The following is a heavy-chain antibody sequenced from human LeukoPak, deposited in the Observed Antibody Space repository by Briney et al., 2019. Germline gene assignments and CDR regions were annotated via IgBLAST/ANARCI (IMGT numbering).Heavy chain of an antibody. CDR2: INHSGST. V-gene: IGHV4-34*01. Sequence: SETLSLTCAVYGGSFSGYYWSWIRQPPGKGLEWIGEINHSGSTNYNPSLKSRVTISVDTSKNQFSLQLDSVTPEDTAVYYCATFQVGARPRGKDAFEIWGQGTMVIVSS. CDR3: ATFQVGARPRGKDAFEI. D-gene: IGHD1-26*01. CDR1: GGSFSGYY. J-gene: IGHJ3*02.